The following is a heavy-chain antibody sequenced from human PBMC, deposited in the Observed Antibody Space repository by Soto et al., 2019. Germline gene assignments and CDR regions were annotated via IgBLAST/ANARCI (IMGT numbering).Heavy chain of an antibody. V-gene: IGHV3-33*01. D-gene: IGHD6-13*01. CDR3: ARDPVAAAGTPRRAYNWFDP. CDR2: IWYDGSNK. Sequence: GGSLRLSCAASGFTFSSYGMHWVRQAPGKGLEWVAVIWYDGSNKYYADSVKGRFTISRDNSKNALYLQMNSLRAEDTAVYYCARDPVAAAGTPRRAYNWFDPWGQGTLVTVSS. J-gene: IGHJ5*02. CDR1: GFTFSSYG.